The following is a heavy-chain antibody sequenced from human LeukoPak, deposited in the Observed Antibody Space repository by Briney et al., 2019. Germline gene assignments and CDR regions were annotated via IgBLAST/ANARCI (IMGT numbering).Heavy chain of an antibody. Sequence: PGGSLRLSCAASGFTFSSYAMSWVCQAPGKGLEWVSAISGSGGSTYYADSVKGRFTISRDNSKNTLYLQMNSLRAEDTAVYYCAKDDAYDILTGSDGYFDYWGQGTLVTVSS. CDR3: AKDDAYDILTGSDGYFDY. D-gene: IGHD3-9*01. V-gene: IGHV3-23*01. CDR1: GFTFSSYA. CDR2: ISGSGGST. J-gene: IGHJ4*02.